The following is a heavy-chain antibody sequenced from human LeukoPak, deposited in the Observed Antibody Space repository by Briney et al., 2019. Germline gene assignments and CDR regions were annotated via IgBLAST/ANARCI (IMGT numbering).Heavy chain of an antibody. J-gene: IGHJ4*02. CDR2: ISAYNGNT. V-gene: IGHV1-18*04. D-gene: IGHD2-2*02. CDR3: ARGGDKPYCSSTSCYIDY. Sequence: GASVKVSCKASGYTFTSYGISWVRQAPGQGLEWMGWISAYNGNTNYAQKLQGRVTMTTDTSTSTAYMELRSLRSDDTAVYYCARGGDKPYCSSTSCYIDYWGQGTLVTVSS. CDR1: GYTFTSYG.